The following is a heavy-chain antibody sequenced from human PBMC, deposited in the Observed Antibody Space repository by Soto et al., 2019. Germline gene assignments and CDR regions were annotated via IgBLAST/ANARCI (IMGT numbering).Heavy chain of an antibody. J-gene: IGHJ4*02. CDR1: SHSVGDGYY. CDR3: PRADNTGWTPFFDF. CDR2: IFHTGNT. V-gene: IGHV4-38-2*01. D-gene: IGHD6-19*01. Sequence: SETLSRTCAVSSHSVGDGYYWAWIRQPPGKGLEWIATIFHTGNTYYNSSLQTRVSLSIDWSRNQFSVRLRSVPAPHTATYYCPRADNTGWTPFFDFWGQGILVNVSS.